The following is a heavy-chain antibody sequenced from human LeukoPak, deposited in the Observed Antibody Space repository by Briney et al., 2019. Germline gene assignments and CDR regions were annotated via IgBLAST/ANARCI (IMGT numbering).Heavy chain of an antibody. D-gene: IGHD3-16*01. CDR1: GYTFTSYD. CDR3: ARGLWGSYFDY. Sequence: ASVKVSCKASGYTFTSYDINWVRQATGQGLEWMGWMNPNSGNTGYAQRFQGRVTISWNTSISTACMELNSLRSEDTAVYFCARGLWGSYFDYWGQGSRVTVSS. CDR2: MNPNSGNT. V-gene: IGHV1-8*03. J-gene: IGHJ4*02.